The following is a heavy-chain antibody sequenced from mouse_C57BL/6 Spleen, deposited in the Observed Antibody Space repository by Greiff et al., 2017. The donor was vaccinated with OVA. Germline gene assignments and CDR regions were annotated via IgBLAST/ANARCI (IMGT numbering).Heavy chain of an antibody. Sequence: VMLVESGAELVKPGASVKMSCKASGYTFTTYPIEWMKQNHGQSLEWIGNFHPYNDDTKYNEKFKGKATLTVEKSSSTVYLELSRLTSDDSAVYYCARGYYSSYVWYFDGWGTGTTVTVSS. CDR1: GYTFTTYP. D-gene: IGHD2-5*01. CDR2: FHPYNDDT. V-gene: IGHV1-47*01. J-gene: IGHJ1*03. CDR3: ARGYYSSYVWYFDG.